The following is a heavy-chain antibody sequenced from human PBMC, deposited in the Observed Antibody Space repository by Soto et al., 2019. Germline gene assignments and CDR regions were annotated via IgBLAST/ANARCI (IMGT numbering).Heavy chain of an antibody. CDR2: IRSKAYGGTT. V-gene: IGHV3-49*03. D-gene: IGHD3-22*01. Sequence: LRLSCTASGFTFGDYAMSWFRQAPGKGLEWVGFIRSKAYGGTTEYAASVKGRFTISRDDSKSIAYLQMNSLKTEDTAVYYCTRDPHSSGYYNYWGQGTLVTVSS. J-gene: IGHJ4*02. CDR1: GFTFGDYA. CDR3: TRDPHSSGYYNY.